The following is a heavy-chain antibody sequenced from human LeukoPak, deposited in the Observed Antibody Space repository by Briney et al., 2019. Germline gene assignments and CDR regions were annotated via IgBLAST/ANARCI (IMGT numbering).Heavy chain of an antibody. CDR3: AGQDSNYVFDY. CDR1: GGSISSSSYY. V-gene: IGHV4-39*01. J-gene: IGHJ4*02. D-gene: IGHD4-4*01. CDR2: IYYSGST. Sequence: PSETLSLTRTVSGGSISSSSYYWGWIRQPPGKGLEWIGSIYYSGSTYYNPSLKSRVTISVDTSKNQFSLKLSSVTAADTAVYYCAGQDSNYVFDYWGQGTLVTVSS.